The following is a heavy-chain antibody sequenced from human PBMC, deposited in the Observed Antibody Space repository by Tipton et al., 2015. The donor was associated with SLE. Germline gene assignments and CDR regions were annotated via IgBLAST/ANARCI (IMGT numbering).Heavy chain of an antibody. CDR2: IYTSGST. J-gene: IGHJ4*02. V-gene: IGHV4-61*09. CDR1: GGSISSGSYY. CDR3: ATEGAGSEY. Sequence: TLSLTCTVSGGSISSGSYYWSWIRQPAGKGLEWIGHIYTSGSTNYNPSLKSRVTISVDTSKNQFSLKLNSVTAAGTAVYYCATEGAGSEYWGQGTLVTVSS.